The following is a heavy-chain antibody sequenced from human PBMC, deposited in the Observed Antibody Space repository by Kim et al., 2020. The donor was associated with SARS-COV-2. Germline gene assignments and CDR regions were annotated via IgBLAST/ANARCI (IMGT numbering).Heavy chain of an antibody. D-gene: IGHD3-22*01. J-gene: IGHJ4*02. Sequence: YADSVKGRFTISRDDTKNTLYLQMNSLSPKDAAVYSCAKDRGFDSSGYSDHWGQGPLVTVSS. V-gene: IGHV3-30*02. CDR3: AKDRGFDSSGYSDH.